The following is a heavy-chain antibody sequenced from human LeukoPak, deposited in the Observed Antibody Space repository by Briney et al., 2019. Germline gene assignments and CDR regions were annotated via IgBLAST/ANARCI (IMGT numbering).Heavy chain of an antibody. Sequence: GGSLRLSCAASGFTVSSNYMSWVRQAPGKGLEWVSVIYSGGSTYYADSVKGRFTFSRDNSKNTLYLQMNSLRAEDTAVYYCAREGPISDYFDYWGQGTLVTVSS. CDR1: GFTVSSNY. D-gene: IGHD2-21*01. J-gene: IGHJ4*02. CDR3: AREGPISDYFDY. V-gene: IGHV3-66*01. CDR2: IYSGGST.